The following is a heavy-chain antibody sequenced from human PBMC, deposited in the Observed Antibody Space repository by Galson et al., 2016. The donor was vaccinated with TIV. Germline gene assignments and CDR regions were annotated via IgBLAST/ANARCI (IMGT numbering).Heavy chain of an antibody. D-gene: IGHD2-15*01. V-gene: IGHV3-74*03. CDR1: GFTFSDFW. CDR2: ITPDGRGT. Sequence: SLRLSCAASGFTFSDFWMHWVRQSAGKGLVWVGAITPDGRGTAFVDSVRGRFTISRDNAKSTFFLQMTNLRVEDTAVYYCVRGGHSFDYWGRGALVTVSS. CDR3: VRGGHSFDY. J-gene: IGHJ4*02.